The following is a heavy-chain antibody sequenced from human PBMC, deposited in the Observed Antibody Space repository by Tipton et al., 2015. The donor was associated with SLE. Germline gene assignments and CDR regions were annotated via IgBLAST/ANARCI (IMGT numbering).Heavy chain of an antibody. D-gene: IGHD3-3*01. CDR3: ARAPLFGVVTVRGPFDY. V-gene: IGHV4-59*02. Sequence: TLSLTCTVSGGSVNGHYWNWIRQAPGKGLEWIGYIYYKGSTDYKSSLKSRLTISIDTSKNQVSLKLTSETAADTAVYYCARAPLFGVVTVRGPFDYWGQGTLVTVSS. CDR2: IYYKGST. J-gene: IGHJ4*02. CDR1: GGSVNGHY.